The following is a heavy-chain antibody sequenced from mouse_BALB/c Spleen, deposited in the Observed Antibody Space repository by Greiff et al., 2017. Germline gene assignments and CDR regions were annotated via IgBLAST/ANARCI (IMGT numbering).Heavy chain of an antibody. CDR1: GFSLTDYG. CDR3: AKQITTVVEYYAMDY. Sequence: QVQLKESGPGLVAPSQSLSIICTVSGFSLTDYGVSWIRQPPGKGLEWLGVIWGGGSTYYNSALKSRLSISKDNSKSQVFLKMNSLQTDDTAMYYCAKQITTVVEYYAMDYWGQGTSVTVSS. D-gene: IGHD1-1*01. CDR2: IWGGGST. J-gene: IGHJ4*01. V-gene: IGHV2-6-5*01.